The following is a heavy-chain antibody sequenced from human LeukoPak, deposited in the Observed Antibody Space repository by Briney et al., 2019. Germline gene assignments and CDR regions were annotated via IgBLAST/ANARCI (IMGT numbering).Heavy chain of an antibody. CDR3: AKLNSYYFDY. CDR2: ISGSGGST. CDR1: GFTFSSYA. Sequence: GGSLRLFCAASGFTFSSYAMSWVRQAPGKGLEWVSAISGSGGSTYYADSVKGRFTISRDNSKNTLYLQMSSLRAEDTAVYYCAKLNSYYFDYWGQGTLVTVSS. V-gene: IGHV3-23*01. D-gene: IGHD4-23*01. J-gene: IGHJ4*02.